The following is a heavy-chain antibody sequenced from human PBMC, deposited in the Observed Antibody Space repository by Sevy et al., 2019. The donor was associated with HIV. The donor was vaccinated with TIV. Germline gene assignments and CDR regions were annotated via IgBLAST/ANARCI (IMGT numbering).Heavy chain of an antibody. CDR2: ISNSGTTI. Sequence: GGSLRLSCAASGFTFSSYEMSWVRQAPGKGLEWVSYISNSGTTIYYSDSVKGRFTISRDNARNLLYLQMNSLRAEDTAIYYCARDLPPSATTVAHFDCWGQGPLVTVSS. CDR1: GFTFSSYE. J-gene: IGHJ4*02. CDR3: ARDLPPSATTVAHFDC. V-gene: IGHV3-48*03. D-gene: IGHD4-17*01.